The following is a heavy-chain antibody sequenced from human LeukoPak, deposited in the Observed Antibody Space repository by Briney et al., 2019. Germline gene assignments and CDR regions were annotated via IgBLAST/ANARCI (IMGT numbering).Heavy chain of an antibody. CDR3: VRDRACSSTSCYSSYGMDV. J-gene: IGHJ6*02. D-gene: IGHD2-2*01. CDR2: IWYDGSNK. V-gene: IGHV3-33*01. Sequence: GGSLRLSCAASGFTFSSYGMHWVRQAPGKGLEWVAVIWYDGSNKYYADSVKGRFTISRDNSKNTLYLQMNSLRAEDTAVYYCVRDRACSSTSCYSSYGMDVWGQGTTVTVSS. CDR1: GFTFSSYG.